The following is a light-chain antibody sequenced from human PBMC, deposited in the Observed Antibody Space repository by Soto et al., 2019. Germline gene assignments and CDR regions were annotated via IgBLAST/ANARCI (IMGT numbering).Light chain of an antibody. Sequence: EIVLTQSPGTLSLSPGERATLSCRASQSVSSSYLAWYQQKPGQAPRLLIYGASSRATGIPDRFSGSESGTDFTLTISRLEPADFAVYYCQYYGSSSTFGQGTKVDIK. CDR3: QYYGSSST. V-gene: IGKV3-20*01. CDR2: GAS. CDR1: QSVSSSY. J-gene: IGKJ1*01.